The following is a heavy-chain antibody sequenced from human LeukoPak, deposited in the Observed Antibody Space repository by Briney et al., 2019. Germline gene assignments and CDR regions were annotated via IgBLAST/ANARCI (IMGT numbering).Heavy chain of an antibody. CDR3: ARGNNYALHY. CDR1: GFTFSTHW. CDR2: ITGDGSST. D-gene: IGHD3-16*01. Sequence: GGSLRLSCATSGFTFSTHWMHWVRQSPGKGLVWVSRITGDGSSTTYADSVKGRFAISRDNAKNTLFLQTNSLGAEDTAVYYCARGNNYALHYWGQGTLVIVSS. J-gene: IGHJ4*02. V-gene: IGHV3-74*01.